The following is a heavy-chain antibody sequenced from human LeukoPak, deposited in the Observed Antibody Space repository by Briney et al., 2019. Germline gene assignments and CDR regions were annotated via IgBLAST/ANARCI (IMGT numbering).Heavy chain of an antibody. J-gene: IGHJ4*02. D-gene: IGHD7-27*01. CDR1: GFTVSTNY. V-gene: IGHV3-66*01. CDR2: IYSGGST. CDR3: VQDWAWGAFAY. Sequence: PGRSLRLSCAASGFTVSTNYMSWVRQAPGKGLEWVSVIYSGGSTNYADSVKGRFTISRDNSKNTLYLQMNSLGAEDTAVYYCVQDWAWGAFAYWGQGTLVTVSS.